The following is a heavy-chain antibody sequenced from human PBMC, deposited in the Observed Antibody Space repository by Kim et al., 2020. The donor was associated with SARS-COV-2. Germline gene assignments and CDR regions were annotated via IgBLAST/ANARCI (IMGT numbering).Heavy chain of an antibody. J-gene: IGHJ6*01. CDR1: GFTFSSYS. Sequence: GGSLRLSCAASGFTFSSYSMNWVRQAPAKGLEWVSSISRSSSYIYYSDSVKGRFIISRDNATNSLYLQMNSMRAEDTTVYYCASGRAIAAAGTYYYYSM. CDR3: ASGRAIAAAGTYYYYSM. CDR2: ISRSSSYI. D-gene: IGHD6-13*01. V-gene: IGHV3-21*01.